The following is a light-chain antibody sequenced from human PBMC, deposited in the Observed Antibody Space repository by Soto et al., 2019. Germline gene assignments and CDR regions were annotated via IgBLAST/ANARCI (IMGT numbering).Light chain of an antibody. Sequence: QSALTQPASVSGSPGQSMTISCSGTSSDIGNYDYVAWYQQFPGKTPKLMIYGVSSRPSGVSSRFSGSKSGNTASLTISGLQAEDEADYYCISYTGSSTSYVFGSGTKVTVL. J-gene: IGLJ1*01. CDR3: ISYTGSSTSYV. CDR2: GVS. CDR1: SSDIGNYDY. V-gene: IGLV2-14*01.